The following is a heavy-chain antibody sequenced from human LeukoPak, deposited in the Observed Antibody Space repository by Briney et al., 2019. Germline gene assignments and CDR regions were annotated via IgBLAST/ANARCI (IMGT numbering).Heavy chain of an antibody. D-gene: IGHD6-13*01. J-gene: IGHJ6*02. V-gene: IGHV4-59*01. CDR2: IYYSGST. CDR1: GGSISSYY. CDR3: ASGRQQLAHYGMDV. Sequence: SETLSLTCTVSGGSISSYYWSWIRQPPGKGLEWIGYIYYSGSTNYNPSLKSRVTISVDTSKNQFSLKLSSVTAVDTAVYYCASGRQQLAHYGMDVWGQGTTVTVSS.